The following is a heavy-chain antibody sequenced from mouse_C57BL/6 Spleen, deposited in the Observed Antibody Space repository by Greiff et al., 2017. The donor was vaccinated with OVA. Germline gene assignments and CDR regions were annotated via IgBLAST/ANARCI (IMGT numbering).Heavy chain of an antibody. Sequence: EVKLMESGGDLVKPGGSLKLSCAASGFTFSSYGMSWVRQTPDKRLEWVATISSGGSYTYYPDSVKGRFTISRDNAKNTLYLQMSSLKSEDTAMYYCARQGITVEAMDYWGQGTSVTVSS. D-gene: IGHD2-4*01. J-gene: IGHJ4*01. V-gene: IGHV5-6*01. CDR3: ARQGITVEAMDY. CDR1: GFTFSSYG. CDR2: ISSGGSYT.